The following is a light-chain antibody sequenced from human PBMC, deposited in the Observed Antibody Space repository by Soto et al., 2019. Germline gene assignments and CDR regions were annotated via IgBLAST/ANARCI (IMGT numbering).Light chain of an antibody. CDR2: GAS. Sequence: EIVMTQSPATLSVSPGERATLSCRASQRVSSNLAWYQQQPGQAPRLLIYGASTRATGIPARFSGSGSGTEFTLTISSLQSEDVAVYYCQQYNNWSYTFGQGTKLEIK. CDR3: QQYNNWSYT. J-gene: IGKJ2*01. V-gene: IGKV3-15*01. CDR1: QRVSSN.